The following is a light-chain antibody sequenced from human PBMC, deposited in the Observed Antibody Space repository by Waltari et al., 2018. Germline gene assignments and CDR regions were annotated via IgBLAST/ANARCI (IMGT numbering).Light chain of an antibody. Sequence: QLVLTQSPSASASLGASVKLTCTLSSGPSSNVIAWLQQQPEKGPRYVMKVNSDGSHSKGDEIPDRFSGSSSGAERYLTISSLQSEDEADYYCQTGGHGTWVFSGGTKLTVL. CDR3: QTGGHGTWV. J-gene: IGLJ3*02. CDR2: VNSDGSH. CDR1: SGPSSNV. V-gene: IGLV4-69*01.